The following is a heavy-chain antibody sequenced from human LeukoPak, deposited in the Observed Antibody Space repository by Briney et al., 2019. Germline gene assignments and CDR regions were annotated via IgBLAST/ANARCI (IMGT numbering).Heavy chain of an antibody. CDR2: MKQDGSEK. D-gene: IGHD5-24*01. V-gene: IGHV3-7*01. CDR3: ARDRRDGYNVLDY. J-gene: IGHJ4*02. CDR1: GFTFSTYW. Sequence: GGSLRLSCAASGFTFSTYWMTWVRQDPGKGLERVANMKQDGSEKYYVDSVKGRFTISRDNAKNSLYLQMNSLSAEDTAIYYCARDRRDGYNVLDYWGQGTLVTVSS.